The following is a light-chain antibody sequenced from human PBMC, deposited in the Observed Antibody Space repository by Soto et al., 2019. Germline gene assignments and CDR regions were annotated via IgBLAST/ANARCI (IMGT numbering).Light chain of an antibody. CDR3: CSYAGRYTYDV. Sequence: QSVLTQPRSVSGSPGQSVTISCTGTSSDVGAYNYVSWYHHHPGKAPKLIIYDVSNRPSGVPDRFSGSKSGNTASLTISGRQAEDEDDYYCCSYAGRYTYDVFGGGTKLTVL. CDR2: DVS. J-gene: IGLJ2*01. CDR1: SSDVGAYNY. V-gene: IGLV2-11*01.